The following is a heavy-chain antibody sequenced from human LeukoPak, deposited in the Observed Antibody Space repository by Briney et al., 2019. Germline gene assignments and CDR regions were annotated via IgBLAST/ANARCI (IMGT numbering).Heavy chain of an antibody. Sequence: GGSLRLSCAASGFTVSSNYMCWGCQAPGEGLGWDSVIYSGGSTYYADSVKGRFTISRDNSKNTLYLQMNRLRAEDTAVYYCASTGLEPLGGIRDAFYIWGQGTMVTVSS. V-gene: IGHV3-53*01. D-gene: IGHD2-8*02. CDR3: ASTGLEPLGGIRDAFYI. CDR2: IYSGGST. J-gene: IGHJ3*02. CDR1: GFTVSSNY.